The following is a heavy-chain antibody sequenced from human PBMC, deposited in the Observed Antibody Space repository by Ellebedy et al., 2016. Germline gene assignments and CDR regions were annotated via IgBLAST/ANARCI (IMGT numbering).Heavy chain of an antibody. CDR3: ARANVDTAMVWWGGGWFDP. J-gene: IGHJ5*02. V-gene: IGHV4-61*01. CDR2: IYYSGSA. CDR1: GGSLRSESYY. D-gene: IGHD5-18*01. Sequence: SETLSLTCTVSGGSLRSESYYWTWIRQPPGKGLEWIGSIYYSGSANYDPSLKSRVTISVDTSMNQFSLKLSSVTAADTAVYYCARANVDTAMVWWGGGWFDPWGQGTLVTVSS.